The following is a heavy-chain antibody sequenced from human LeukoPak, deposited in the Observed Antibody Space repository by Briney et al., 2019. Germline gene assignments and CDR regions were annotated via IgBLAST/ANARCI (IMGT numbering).Heavy chain of an antibody. V-gene: IGHV3-7*01. Sequence: GGSLRLSCSASGFTFFKYWMSWVRQAPGKGPEWVANIKQDGSEKHCVDSVKGRYTISRDKAKNSLYLQMNSLRPKETAVYFCARVGLPAYSNGWLENWGQGTLVTVSS. CDR2: IKQDGSEK. D-gene: IGHD6-19*01. J-gene: IGHJ4*02. CDR3: ARVGLPAYSNGWLEN. CDR1: GFTFFKYW.